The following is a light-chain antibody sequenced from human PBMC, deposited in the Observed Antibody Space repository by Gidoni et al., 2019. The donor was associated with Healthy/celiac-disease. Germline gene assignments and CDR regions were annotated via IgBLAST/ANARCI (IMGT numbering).Light chain of an antibody. CDR2: GNS. CDR3: QSYDSSLSGVV. Sequence: QSVLPQTPSVSGAPGQRVTISCTGNSSNIGAGYAVHWYQQLPATAPKLLIYGNSNRPSGVPDRFSGSKSGTSATLAITGLQAEDEADYYCQSYDSSLSGVVFGGGTKRTVL. CDR1: SSNIGAGYA. V-gene: IGLV1-40*01. J-gene: IGLJ2*01.